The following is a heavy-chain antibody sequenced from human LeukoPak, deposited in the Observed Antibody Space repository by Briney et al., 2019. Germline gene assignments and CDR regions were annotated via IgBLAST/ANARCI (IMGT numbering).Heavy chain of an antibody. CDR2: INPNSGGT. Sequence: ASVKVSCKASGYTFTGYYMHWVRQAPGQGLEWMGWINPNSGGTNYAQKFQGRVTMTRDTSISTAYMELSRLRSDDTAVYYCAREGYYDSSGYRDYWGQGTLVTISS. CDR3: AREGYYDSSGYRDY. V-gene: IGHV1-2*02. D-gene: IGHD3-22*01. J-gene: IGHJ4*02. CDR1: GYTFTGYY.